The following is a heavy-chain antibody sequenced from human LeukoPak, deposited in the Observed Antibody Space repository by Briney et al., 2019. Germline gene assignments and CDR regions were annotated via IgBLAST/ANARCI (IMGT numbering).Heavy chain of an antibody. D-gene: IGHD2-2*01. V-gene: IGHV1-69*01. Sequence: SVKVSCKASGGTFSSYAISWVRQAPGQGLEWMGGIIPIFATANYTQKFQGRVTITADESTSTAYMELSSLRSEDTAVYYCARASTTRCYSCYFDYWGQGTLVTVSS. CDR3: ARASTTRCYSCYFDY. CDR2: IIPIFATA. J-gene: IGHJ4*02. CDR1: GGTFSSYA.